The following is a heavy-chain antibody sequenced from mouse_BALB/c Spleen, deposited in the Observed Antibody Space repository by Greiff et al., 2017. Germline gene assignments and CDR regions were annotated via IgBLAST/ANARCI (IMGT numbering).Heavy chain of an antibody. CDR3: ASPPHYYGSSPYWYFDV. V-gene: IGHV1-77*01. CDR1: GYTFTDYV. J-gene: IGHJ1*01. CDR2: IYPGSGST. Sequence: QVQLKQSGPELVKPGASVKMSCKASGYTFTDYVISWVKQRTGQGLEWIGEIYPGSGSTYYNEKFKGKATLTADKSSNTAYMQLSSLTSEDSAVYFCASPPHYYGSSPYWYFDVWGAGTTVTVSS. D-gene: IGHD1-1*01.